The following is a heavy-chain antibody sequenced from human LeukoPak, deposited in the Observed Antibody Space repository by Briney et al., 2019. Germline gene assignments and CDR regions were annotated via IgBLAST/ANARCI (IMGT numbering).Heavy chain of an antibody. CDR2: INPNSNGT. CDR3: AREYRNSTYYSFDY. Sequence: ASVKVSCKASGYTFTGYFIHWVRQAPGQGLEWMGWINPNSNGTLSAQKFQGRVTMTRDTSIRTAYIELSGLSSGDTAMYYCAREYRNSTYYSFDYWGQGTLVTVSS. V-gene: IGHV1-2*02. D-gene: IGHD3-22*01. CDR1: GYTFTGYF. J-gene: IGHJ4*02.